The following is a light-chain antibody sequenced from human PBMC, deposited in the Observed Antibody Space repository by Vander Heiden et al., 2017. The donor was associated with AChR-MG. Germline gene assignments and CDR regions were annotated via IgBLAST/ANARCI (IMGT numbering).Light chain of an antibody. Sequence: QSALTQPACGAGSHGQSLTISFTATSSDVGGYNYVSWYQQHPGKAPKLMIYEVSNRPSGGSNRFSGSKSGNTASLTISGLQAEDEADYYCSSYTSSSTLVFGGGTKLTVL. CDR3: SSYTSSSTLV. J-gene: IGLJ2*01. V-gene: IGLV2-14*01. CDR2: EVS. CDR1: SSDVGGYNY.